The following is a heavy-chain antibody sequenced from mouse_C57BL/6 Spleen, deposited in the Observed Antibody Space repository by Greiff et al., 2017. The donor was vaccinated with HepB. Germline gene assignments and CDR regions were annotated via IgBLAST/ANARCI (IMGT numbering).Heavy chain of an antibody. D-gene: IGHD3-2*02. CDR1: GYTFTEYT. Sequence: VQLQQSGAELVKPGASVKLSCKASGYTFTEYTIHWVKQRSGQGLEWIGWFYPGSGSIKYNEKFKDKATLTADKSSSTVYMELSRLTSEDSAVYFGARHEDSSGYGDYYAMDYWGQGTSVTVSS. CDR2: FYPGSGSI. CDR3: ARHEDSSGYGDYYAMDY. V-gene: IGHV1-62-2*01. J-gene: IGHJ4*01.